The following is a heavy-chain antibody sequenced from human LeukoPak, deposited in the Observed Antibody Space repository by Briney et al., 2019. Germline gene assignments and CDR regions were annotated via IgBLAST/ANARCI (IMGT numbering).Heavy chain of an antibody. CDR2: IYYSGST. Sequence: SETLSLTCTVSGGSISSSSYYWGWIRQPPGKGLEWIGSIYYSGSTYYNPSLKSRVTISVDTSKNQFSLKLSSVTAADTAVYYCARDLSAMETVLDYWGQGTLVTVSS. CDR3: ARDLSAMETVLDY. CDR1: GGSISSSSYY. J-gene: IGHJ4*02. D-gene: IGHD5-18*01. V-gene: IGHV4-39*07.